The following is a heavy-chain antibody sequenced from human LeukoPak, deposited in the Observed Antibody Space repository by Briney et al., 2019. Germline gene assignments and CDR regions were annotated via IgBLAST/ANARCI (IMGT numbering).Heavy chain of an antibody. CDR1: GGSISSYY. J-gene: IGHJ4*02. V-gene: IGHV4-4*07. CDR2: IYTSGST. Sequence: PSETLSLTCTVSGGSISSYYWSWIRQPAGKGLEWIGRIYTSGSTNYNPSLKSRVTMSVDTSKNQFSLKLSSVTAADTAMYYCARLSSEDPYCSTSTCYTWSLHYYFDYWGQGTLVTVSS. D-gene: IGHD2-2*02. CDR3: ARLSSEDPYCSTSTCYTWSLHYYFDY.